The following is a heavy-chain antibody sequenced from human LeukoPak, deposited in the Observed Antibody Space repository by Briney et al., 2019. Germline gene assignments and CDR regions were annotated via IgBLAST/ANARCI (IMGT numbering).Heavy chain of an antibody. D-gene: IGHD2-21*02. CDR3: ALVTSGNWWFDP. V-gene: IGHV1-2*02. Sequence: ASVKVSCKTSEYIFTIYHIHWVRQAPGQGLEWMAWINPDSGVAKYAQDLQGRVTVARDTSLTTTYMELSTLTSDDTAVYYCALVTSGNWWFDPWGQGTLVTVSS. J-gene: IGHJ5*02. CDR1: EYIFTIYH. CDR2: INPDSGVA.